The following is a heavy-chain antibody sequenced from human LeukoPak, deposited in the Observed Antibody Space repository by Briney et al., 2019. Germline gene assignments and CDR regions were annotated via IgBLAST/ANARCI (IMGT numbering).Heavy chain of an antibody. Sequence: ASVKVSCKASGYTFTSYGISWVRQAPGQGLEWMGWISAYNGNTNYAQKLQGRVTMTTDTSTSTAYMELRSLRSDDTAVYYCARAETGTWVITFGHLDYWGQGTLVTVSS. CDR1: GYTFTSYG. V-gene: IGHV1-18*01. CDR3: ARAETGTWVITFGHLDY. J-gene: IGHJ4*02. CDR2: ISAYNGNT. D-gene: IGHD3-16*01.